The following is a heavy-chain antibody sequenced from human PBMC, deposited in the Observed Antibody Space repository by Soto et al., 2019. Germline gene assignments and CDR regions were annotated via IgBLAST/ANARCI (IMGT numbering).Heavy chain of an antibody. D-gene: IGHD2-15*01. CDR1: GFTFSSYG. J-gene: IGHJ6*02. Sequence: PGGSLRLSCAASGFTFSSYGMHWVRQAPGKGLEWVAVIWYDGSNKYYADSVKGRFTISRDNSKNTLYLQMNSLRAEDTAVYYCAREYCSGGSCGYYYGMDVWGQGTTVTVSS. V-gene: IGHV3-33*01. CDR2: IWYDGSNK. CDR3: AREYCSGGSCGYYYGMDV.